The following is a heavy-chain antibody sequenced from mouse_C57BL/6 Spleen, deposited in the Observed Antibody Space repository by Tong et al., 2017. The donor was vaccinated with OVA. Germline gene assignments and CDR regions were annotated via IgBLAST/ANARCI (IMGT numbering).Heavy chain of an antibody. J-gene: IGHJ3*01. CDR1: GYTFTSYD. D-gene: IGHD1-1*01. CDR3: ARAHYGSSPGWFAY. CDR2: INPSTGGT. V-gene: IGHV1-85*01. Sequence: VQLQESGPELVKPGASVKLSCKASGYTFTSYDINWVKQRPGQGLEWIGEINPSTGGTTYNQKFKAKATLTVDKSSSTAYMQLKSLTSEDSAVYFCARAHYGSSPGWFAYWGQGTLVTVSA.